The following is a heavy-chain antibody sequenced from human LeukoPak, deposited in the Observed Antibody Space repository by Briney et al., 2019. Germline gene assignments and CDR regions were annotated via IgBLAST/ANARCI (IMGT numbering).Heavy chain of an antibody. CDR2: ISYDGSKK. D-gene: IGHD1-26*01. CDR3: ARSPPLPLRWFDP. J-gene: IGHJ5*02. Sequence: GRSLRLSCAASGITFSSYAMHWVRQAPGKGLEWVAVISYDGSKKYYADSVKGRFTISRDNSKNTLYLQMNSLRAEDTAVYYCARSPPLPLRWFDPWGQGTLVTVSS. V-gene: IGHV3-30-3*01. CDR1: GITFSSYA.